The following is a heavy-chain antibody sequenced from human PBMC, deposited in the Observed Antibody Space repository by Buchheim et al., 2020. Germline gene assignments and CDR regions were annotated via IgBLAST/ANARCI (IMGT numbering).Heavy chain of an antibody. CDR3: AKESPYRSSTSCRLYYFDY. Sequence: EVQLLESGGGLVQPGGSLRLSCAASGFTFSSYAMSWVRQAPGKGLEWVSATSNSGRTYYADSVKGRFTISRDNSMNTLYLQMNSLRAEDTAVYYCAKESPYRSSTSCRLYYFDYWGQGTL. V-gene: IGHV3-23*01. CDR1: GFTFSSYA. CDR2: TSNSGRT. J-gene: IGHJ4*02. D-gene: IGHD2-2*01.